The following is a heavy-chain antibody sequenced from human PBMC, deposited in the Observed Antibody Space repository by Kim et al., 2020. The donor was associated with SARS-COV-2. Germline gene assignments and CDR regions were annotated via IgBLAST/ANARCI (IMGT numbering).Heavy chain of an antibody. J-gene: IGHJ6*02. D-gene: IGHD6-13*01. Sequence: GGSLRLSCAASGFTFSSYAMSWVRQAPGKGLEWVSAISGSGGSTYYADSVKGRFTISRDNSKNTLYLQMNSLRAEDTAVYYCAKGEYSSSWYQKPSGMDVWGQGTTVTVSS. CDR2: ISGSGGST. CDR1: GFTFSSYA. V-gene: IGHV3-23*01. CDR3: AKGEYSSSWYQKPSGMDV.